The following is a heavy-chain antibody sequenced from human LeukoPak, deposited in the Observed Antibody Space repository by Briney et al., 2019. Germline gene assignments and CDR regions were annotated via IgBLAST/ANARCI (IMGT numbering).Heavy chain of an antibody. V-gene: IGHV3-21*04. Sequence: GGSLRLSCTASGFKFDDYNMSWFRQAPGKGLEWVSSISSSSSYIYYADSVKGRFTISRDNAKNSLYLQMNSLRAEDTAVYYCAKNPIGYCSGGSCPPDYYFDYWGQGTLVTVSS. CDR2: ISSSSSYI. J-gene: IGHJ4*02. CDR3: AKNPIGYCSGGSCPPDYYFDY. CDR1: GFKFDDYN. D-gene: IGHD2-15*01.